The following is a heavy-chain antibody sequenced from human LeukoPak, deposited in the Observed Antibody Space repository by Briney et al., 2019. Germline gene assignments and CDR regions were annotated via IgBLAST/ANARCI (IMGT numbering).Heavy chain of an antibody. D-gene: IGHD5/OR15-5a*01. CDR1: GFTFSSYD. CDR2: IGTAGDT. CDR3: ARGRLNPLGAFDI. Sequence: GGSLRLSCAASGFTFSSYDMHWVRHATGKGLEWVSAIGTAGDTYYPGSVKGRFTISRENAKNSLYLQMNSLRAGDTAVYYCARGRLNPLGAFDIWGQGTMVTVSS. J-gene: IGHJ3*02. V-gene: IGHV3-13*01.